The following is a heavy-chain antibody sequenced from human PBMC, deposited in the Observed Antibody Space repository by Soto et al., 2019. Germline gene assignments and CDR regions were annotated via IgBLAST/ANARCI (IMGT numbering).Heavy chain of an antibody. CDR1: VFTFSSYA. J-gene: IGHJ5*02. CDR3: AKDLVITGGPYGP. Sequence: EVQLLESGGGLVQHGGSLRLSCAASVFTFSSYAMSWVRQAPGKGLEWVSAISGSGGSTYYADSVKGRFTISRDNSKNTLYLQMNSLRAEDTAVYYCAKDLVITGGPYGPWGQGTLVTVSS. V-gene: IGHV3-23*01. D-gene: IGHD3-16*02. CDR2: ISGSGGST.